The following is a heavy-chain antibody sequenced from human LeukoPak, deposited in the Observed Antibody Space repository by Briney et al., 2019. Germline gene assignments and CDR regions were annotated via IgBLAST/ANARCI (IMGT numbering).Heavy chain of an antibody. J-gene: IGHJ4*02. CDR3: ARHMTVTGTRGFDY. CDR1: GGSFSGYY. D-gene: IGHD4-11*01. CDR2: INHSGST. Sequence: SETLSLTCAVYGGSFSGYYWSWIRQPPGKGLEWIGEINHSGSTNYNPSLKSRVTISVDESRNQFSLKLTSVTAADTAVYYCARHMTVTGTRGFDYWGQGILVTVSS. V-gene: IGHV4-34*01.